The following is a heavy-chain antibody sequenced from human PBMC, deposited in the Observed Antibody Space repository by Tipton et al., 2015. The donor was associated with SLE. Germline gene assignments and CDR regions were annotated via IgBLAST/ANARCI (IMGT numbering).Heavy chain of an antibody. D-gene: IGHD6-19*01. CDR1: GFTFSSYW. CDR2: IKQDGSEK. Sequence: TLSLTCAASGFTFSSYWMSWVRQAPGKGLEWVANIKQDGSEKYYVDSVKGRFTISRDNAKNSLYLQMNSLRAEGTAVYYCARVDGAVAVKAFDYWGQGTLVTVSS. CDR3: ARVDGAVAVKAFDY. V-gene: IGHV3-7*01. J-gene: IGHJ4*02.